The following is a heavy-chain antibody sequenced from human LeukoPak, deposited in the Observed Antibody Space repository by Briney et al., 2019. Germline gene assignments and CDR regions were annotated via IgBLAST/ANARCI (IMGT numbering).Heavy chain of an antibody. CDR3: ARADPNASGYFYRFNWFDP. V-gene: IGHV4-59*01. Sequence: SETLSLTCTVSGGSMSSYYWNWVRQPPGKGLEWIGNIYSSGSTDYNPSLRSRVTISLDTSKFQFSLRLNSVTAADTAVYYCARADPNASGYFYRFNWFDPWGQGTLVTVSS. D-gene: IGHD3-10*01. J-gene: IGHJ5*02. CDR2: IYSSGST. CDR1: GGSMSSYY.